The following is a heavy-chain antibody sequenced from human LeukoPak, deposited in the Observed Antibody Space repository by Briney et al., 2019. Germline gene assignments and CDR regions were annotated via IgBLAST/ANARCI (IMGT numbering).Heavy chain of an antibody. Sequence: GGSLRLSCAASGFTFSSYAMSWVRQAPGKGLEWVSAISVSGGSTYYADSVKGRFTISRDNSKNTLYLQMNSLRAEDTAVYYCAKDRNLAVAGINYFDYWGQGTLVTVSS. D-gene: IGHD6-19*01. V-gene: IGHV3-23*01. J-gene: IGHJ4*02. CDR2: ISVSGGST. CDR3: AKDRNLAVAGINYFDY. CDR1: GFTFSSYA.